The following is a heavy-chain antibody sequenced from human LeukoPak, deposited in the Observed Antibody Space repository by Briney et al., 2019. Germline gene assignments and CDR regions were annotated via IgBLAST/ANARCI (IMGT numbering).Heavy chain of an antibody. D-gene: IGHD1-26*01. CDR1: RGSISSYY. CDR2: IYYSGST. Sequence: SETLSLTCTVSRGSISSYYWSWIRQPPGKGLEWIGYIYYSGSTNYNPSLKSRVTISVDTSKNQFSLKLSSVTAADTAVYYCARIRWVPGIVGASGVWFDPWGQGTLVTVSS. J-gene: IGHJ5*02. CDR3: ARIRWVPGIVGASGVWFDP. V-gene: IGHV4-59*01.